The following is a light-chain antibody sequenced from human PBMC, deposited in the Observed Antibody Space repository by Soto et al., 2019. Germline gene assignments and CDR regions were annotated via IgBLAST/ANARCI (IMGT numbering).Light chain of an antibody. Sequence: QSVLTQPPSVSGAPGQRVTISCTGSSSNIGAGYDVHWYQQLPGTAPKLLIYSNNNRPSGVPDRFSGSKSGTSASLAITGLQAEDEADYYCQSYDNSLSGSRVFGTGTKLTVL. J-gene: IGLJ1*01. CDR1: SSNIGAGYD. CDR3: QSYDNSLSGSRV. V-gene: IGLV1-40*01. CDR2: SNN.